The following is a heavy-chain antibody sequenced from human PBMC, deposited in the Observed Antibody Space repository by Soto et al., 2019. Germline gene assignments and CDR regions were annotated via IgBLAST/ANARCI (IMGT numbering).Heavy chain of an antibody. D-gene: IGHD3-3*01. V-gene: IGHV3-30-3*01. CDR1: GYPFSSYA. CDR3: ARAYYDFWSGYIYYYYGMDV. CDR2: ISYDGSNK. Sequence: SLRLSCAASGYPFSSYALPWVRQAPGKGLAWVEVISYDGSNKYYADSVKGRFTISRDNSKNTLYLQMNSLRAEDTAVYYCARAYYDFWSGYIYYYYGMDVWGQGSTVTVSS. J-gene: IGHJ6*02.